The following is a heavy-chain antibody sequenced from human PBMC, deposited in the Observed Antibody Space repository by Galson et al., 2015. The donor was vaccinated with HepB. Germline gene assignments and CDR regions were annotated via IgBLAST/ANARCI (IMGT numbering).Heavy chain of an antibody. Sequence: SVTVSCKASGYTLSTYAMNWVRQAPGQGLEWMGWVNTITGTPSYAQGFTGRFVFSLDTSVSTAYLQINNLKAEDTAVYFCARVVTAELDAFGIWGQGTRVTVSS. V-gene: IGHV7-4-1*02. D-gene: IGHD2-21*02. CDR1: GYTLSTYA. CDR2: VNTITGTP. CDR3: ARVVTAELDAFGI. J-gene: IGHJ3*02.